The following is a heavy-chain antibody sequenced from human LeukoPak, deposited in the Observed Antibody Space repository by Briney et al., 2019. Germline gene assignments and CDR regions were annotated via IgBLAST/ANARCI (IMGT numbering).Heavy chain of an antibody. D-gene: IGHD6-13*01. CDR3: ARDRGAAAGMNWFDP. V-gene: IGHV4-59*01. J-gene: IGHJ5*02. Sequence: SETLPLTCTVSGGSISSYYWSWIRQPPGKELEWIGYIYHSGNTRCNPSLKSRVTISVDTSKNEFSLRLTSVTAADTAFYYCARDRGAAAGMNWFDPWGQGILVTVSS. CDR1: GGSISSYY. CDR2: IYHSGNT.